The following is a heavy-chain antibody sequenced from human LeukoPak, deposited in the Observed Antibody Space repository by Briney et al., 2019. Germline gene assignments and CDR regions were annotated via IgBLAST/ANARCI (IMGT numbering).Heavy chain of an antibody. CDR2: IYPRGGST. V-gene: IGHV1-46*01. CDR3: ARDQEGFDY. Sequence: ASVKVSCKASGYTFTSNYIHWVRQAPGQGLEWMGTIYPRGGSTSYAQKFQGRVTVTRDTSTSTVHMELSGLRSEDTAVYYCARDQEGFDYWGQGTLVTVSS. CDR1: GYTFTSNY. J-gene: IGHJ4*02.